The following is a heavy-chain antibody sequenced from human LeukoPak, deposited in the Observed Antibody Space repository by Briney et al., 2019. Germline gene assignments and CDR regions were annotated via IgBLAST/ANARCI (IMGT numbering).Heavy chain of an antibody. D-gene: IGHD3-10*01. CDR1: GYSISSGYY. Sequence: PSETLSLTCAVSGYSISSGYYWGWIRQPPGKGLGWIGSIYHSGSTYYNPSLKSRVTISVDTSKNQFSLKLSSVTAADPAVYYCARDRDGSGSYYQPLFDYWGQGTLVTVSS. J-gene: IGHJ4*02. CDR2: IYHSGST. V-gene: IGHV4-38-2*02. CDR3: ARDRDGSGSYYQPLFDY.